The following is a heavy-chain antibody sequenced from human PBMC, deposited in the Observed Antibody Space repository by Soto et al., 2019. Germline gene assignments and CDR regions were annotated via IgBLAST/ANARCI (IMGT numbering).Heavy chain of an antibody. D-gene: IGHD6-19*01. CDR2: ISAYNGNT. CDR1: GYTFTSYG. V-gene: IGHV1-18*01. Sequence: GASVKVSCKASGYTFTSYGISWVRQAPGQGLEWMGWISAYNGNTNYAQKLQGRVTMTTDTSTSTAYMELRSLRSDDTAVYYCARDPSFIAVAGSGWFDPWGQGTLVTVSS. J-gene: IGHJ5*02. CDR3: ARDPSFIAVAGSGWFDP.